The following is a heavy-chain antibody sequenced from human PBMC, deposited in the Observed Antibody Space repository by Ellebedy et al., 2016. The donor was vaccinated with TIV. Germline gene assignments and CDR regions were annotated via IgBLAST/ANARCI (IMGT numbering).Heavy chain of an antibody. J-gene: IGHJ4*02. V-gene: IGHV1-69*13. D-gene: IGHD3-3*01. Sequence: AASVKVSCKASGGSFRTHGISWIRQAQGQGLEWMGGIIAMFRNSKYAQKFQGRVTITADESTSTAYMELSSLKFEDTAVYYCARAVIGFTDLWSGYSGFDDWGQGTLVTVSS. CDR1: GGSFRTHG. CDR2: IIAMFRNS. CDR3: ARAVIGFTDLWSGYSGFDD.